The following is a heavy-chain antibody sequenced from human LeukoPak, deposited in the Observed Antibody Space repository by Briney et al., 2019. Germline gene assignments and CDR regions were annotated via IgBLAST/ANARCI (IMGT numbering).Heavy chain of an antibody. D-gene: IGHD5-12*01. CDR3: AREASDIVATIPYFDY. CDR2: ISAYNGNT. CDR1: GYTFIRYG. J-gene: IGHJ4*02. V-gene: IGHV1-18*01. Sequence: ASVKVSCKASGYTFIRYGISWVRQAPGQGLEWMGWISAYNGNTNYAQKLQGRVTMTTDTSTSTAYMELRSLRSDDTAVYYCAREASDIVATIPYFDYWGQGTLVIVSS.